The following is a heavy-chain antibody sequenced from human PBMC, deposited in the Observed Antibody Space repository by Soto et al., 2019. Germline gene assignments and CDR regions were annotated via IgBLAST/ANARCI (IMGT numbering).Heavy chain of an antibody. Sequence: GGSLRLSCAAYGFTFSRYSMNWVRQAPGKGLEWVSSISSSSSYIYYADSVKGRFTISRDNAKNSLYLQMNSLRAEDTAVYYCAIANYYDTSCYYPWCQGTLGTVFS. CDR2: ISSSSSYI. CDR1: GFTFSRYS. CDR3: AIANYYDTSCYYP. D-gene: IGHD3-22*01. V-gene: IGHV3-21*01. J-gene: IGHJ5*02.